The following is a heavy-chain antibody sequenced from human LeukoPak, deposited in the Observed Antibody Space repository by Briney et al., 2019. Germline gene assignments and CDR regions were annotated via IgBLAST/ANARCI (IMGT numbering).Heavy chain of an antibody. CDR2: ISGSGGST. V-gene: IGHV3-23*01. D-gene: IGHD3-22*01. J-gene: IGHJ4*02. Sequence: GGSLRLSCAASEFTFSNYAMSWVRQTPGKGLEWVSSISGSGGSTYYADSVKGRFTISRDNSKNTLNLQMNSLRAADTAVYYCAKAHSSGFYLNYYFDYWGQGTLVTVSS. CDR3: AKAHSSGFYLNYYFDY. CDR1: EFTFSNYA.